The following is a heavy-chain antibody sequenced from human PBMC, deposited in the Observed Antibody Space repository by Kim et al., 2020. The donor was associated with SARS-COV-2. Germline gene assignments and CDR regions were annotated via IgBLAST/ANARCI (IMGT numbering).Heavy chain of an antibody. J-gene: IGHJ6*03. V-gene: IGHV1-8*01. CDR2: MNPNSGNT. CDR1: GYTFTSYD. D-gene: IGHD3-3*01. Sequence: ASVKVSCKASGYTFTSYDIKWVRQATGQGLEWMGWMNPNSGNTGYAQKFQGRVTMTRNTSISTAYMELSSLRSEETAVYYCARAGTYYDFWSSYYRSNYYYYMDGWGKETTVTVSS. CDR3: ARAGTYYDFWSSYYRSNYYYYMDG.